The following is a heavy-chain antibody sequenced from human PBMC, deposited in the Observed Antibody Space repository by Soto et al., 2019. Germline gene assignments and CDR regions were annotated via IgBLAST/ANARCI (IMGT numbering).Heavy chain of an antibody. D-gene: IGHD3-9*01. Sequence: PSETLSLTCTVSGGSISSYYWNWIRQPPGKGLEWIGYIYYRGNTNYNPSLKSRVTISVDTSKNQFSLKLSSVTAADTAVYCCARQPGYYDILTGYSTYYFDYWGQGTTVTVSS. V-gene: IGHV4-59*08. CDR1: GGSISSYY. CDR2: IYYRGNT. CDR3: ARQPGYYDILTGYSTYYFDY. J-gene: IGHJ4*03.